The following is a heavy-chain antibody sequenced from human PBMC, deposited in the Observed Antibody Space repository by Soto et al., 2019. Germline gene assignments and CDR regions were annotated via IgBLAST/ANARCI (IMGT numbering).Heavy chain of an antibody. CDR2: IYYSGST. D-gene: IGHD2-15*01. CDR1: GGAIISSSYY. V-gene: IGHV4-39*01. CDR3: ARQGASGVVVVAATYFDY. J-gene: IGHJ4*02. Sequence: SETLSLTCTVSGGAIISSSYYLCCIRQPPWNGLEWIGSIYYSGSTYYNPSLKSRVTISVDTSKNQFSLKLSSVTAADTAVYYCARQGASGVVVVAATYFDYWGQGTLVTVSS.